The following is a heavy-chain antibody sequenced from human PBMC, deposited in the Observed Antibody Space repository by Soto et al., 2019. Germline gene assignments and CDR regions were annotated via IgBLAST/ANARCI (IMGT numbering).Heavy chain of an antibody. CDR1: VDSVSSNSAA. V-gene: IGHV6-1*01. D-gene: IGHD3-22*01. Sequence: SQTLSLTCAISVDSVSSNSAAWNWIRQSPSRGLEWLGRTYYRSKWYNDYAVSVKSRITINPDTSKNQFSLQLNSVTPEDTAVYYCAGGGYSPDAFDIWGQGTMVTVSS. J-gene: IGHJ3*02. CDR2: TYYRSKWYN. CDR3: AGGGYSPDAFDI.